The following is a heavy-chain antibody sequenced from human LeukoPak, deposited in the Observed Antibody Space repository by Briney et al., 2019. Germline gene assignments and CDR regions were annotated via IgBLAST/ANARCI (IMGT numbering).Heavy chain of an antibody. Sequence: PGGSLRLSCAASGFTFSSYSMNWVRQAPGKGLEWVSSISSSSSYIYYADSMKGRFTISRDNAKKSLYLQMNSLRAEDTAVYYCARDRIAVADNVFDYWGQGTLVTVSS. CDR3: ARDRIAVADNVFDY. J-gene: IGHJ4*02. CDR2: ISSSSSYI. D-gene: IGHD6-19*01. V-gene: IGHV3-21*01. CDR1: GFTFSSYS.